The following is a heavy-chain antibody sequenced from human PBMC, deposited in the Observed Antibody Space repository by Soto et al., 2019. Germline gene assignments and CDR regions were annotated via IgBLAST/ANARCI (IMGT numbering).Heavy chain of an antibody. CDR1: GFTFSSYS. V-gene: IGHV3-48*01. Sequence: GGSLRLSCAASGFTFSSYSMNWVRQAPGKGLEWVSYISSSSSTIYYADSVKGRFTISRDNAKNSLYLQMNSLRAEDTAVYYCARSRASWLYYMDVWGKGTTVTVSS. J-gene: IGHJ6*03. CDR3: ARSRASWLYYMDV. CDR2: ISSSSSTI. D-gene: IGHD2-2*01.